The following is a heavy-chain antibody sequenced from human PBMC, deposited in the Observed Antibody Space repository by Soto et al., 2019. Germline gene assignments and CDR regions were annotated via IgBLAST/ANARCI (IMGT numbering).Heavy chain of an antibody. J-gene: IGHJ2*01. D-gene: IGHD6-13*01. CDR3: ARDRIAAAESPRNWYFDL. CDR1: GGSISSGGYY. CDR2: IYYSGST. V-gene: IGHV4-31*03. Sequence: QVQLQESGPGLVKPSQTLSLTCTVSGGSISSGGYYWSWIRQHPGKGLEWIGYIYYSGSTYYNPSLKSRVTIAVDTSKNQFSLKLSSVTAADTAVYYCARDRIAAAESPRNWYFDLLGRGTLVTVSS.